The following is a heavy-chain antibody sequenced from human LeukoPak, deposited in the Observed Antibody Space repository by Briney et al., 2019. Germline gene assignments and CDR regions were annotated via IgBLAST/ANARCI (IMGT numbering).Heavy chain of an antibody. Sequence: GGSLRLSCSASGFTFSSYAMHWVRQAPGKGLEYVSAISSNGGSTYYADSVKGRFTISRDNSKNTLYLQMNSLRAEDTAVYYCARDRTAADSLGGFDPWGQGTLVTVSS. V-gene: IGHV3-64*04. CDR1: GFTFSSYA. J-gene: IGHJ5*02. CDR2: ISSNGGST. D-gene: IGHD6-13*01. CDR3: ARDRTAADSLGGFDP.